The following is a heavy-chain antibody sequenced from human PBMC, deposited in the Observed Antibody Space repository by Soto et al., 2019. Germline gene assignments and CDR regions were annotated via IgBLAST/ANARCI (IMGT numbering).Heavy chain of an antibody. CDR2: ISYDGSNK. D-gene: IGHD3-3*01. Sequence: GGSLRLSCAASGFTFSSYGMHWVRQAPGKGLEWVAVISYDGSNKYYADSVKGRFTISRDNSKNTLYLQMNSLRAEDTAVYYCAKEEAGFGGGYAAFDYGGRGPLVTASS. V-gene: IGHV3-30*18. CDR3: AKEEAGFGGGYAAFDY. J-gene: IGHJ4*02. CDR1: GFTFSSYG.